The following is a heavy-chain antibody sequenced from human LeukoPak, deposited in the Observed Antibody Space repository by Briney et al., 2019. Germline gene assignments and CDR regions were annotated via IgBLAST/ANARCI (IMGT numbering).Heavy chain of an antibody. CDR2: IYYSGST. CDR3: ARVGYYDSSGYLN. Sequence: TTSETLSLTCTVSGGSISSGDYYWSWIRQPPGKGLEWIGYIYYSGSTYYNPSLKSRFTISVDTSKNQFSLKLSSVTAADTAVYYCARVGYYDSSGYLNWGQGTLVTVSS. J-gene: IGHJ4*02. CDR1: GGSISSGDYY. D-gene: IGHD3-22*01. V-gene: IGHV4-30-4*08.